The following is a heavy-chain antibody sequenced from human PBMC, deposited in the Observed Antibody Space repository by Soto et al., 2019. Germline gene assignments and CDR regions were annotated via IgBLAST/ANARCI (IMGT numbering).Heavy chain of an antibody. D-gene: IGHD3-9*01. J-gene: IGHJ4*02. CDR3: ARDGSDYDILTGYYKGDYFDY. V-gene: IGHV1-18*01. CDR2: ISAYNGNT. Sequence: QVQLVQSGAEVKKPGASVKVSCKASGYTFTSYGISWVRQAPGQGLEWMGWISAYNGNTNYAQKLQGRVTMTTDTSTSTDYMELRSLRSDDTAVYYCARDGSDYDILTGYYKGDYFDYWGQGTLVTVSS. CDR1: GYTFTSYG.